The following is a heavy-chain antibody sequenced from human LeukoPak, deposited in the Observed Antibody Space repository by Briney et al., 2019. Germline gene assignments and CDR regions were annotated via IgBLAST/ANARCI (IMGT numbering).Heavy chain of an antibody. J-gene: IGHJ4*02. Sequence: SETLSLTCAVYGGSFSGYYWSWIRQPPGKGLEWIGEINHSGSTNYNPSLKSRVTISVDTSKNQFSLKLSSATAADTAVYYCARLDYYDSSGYYYLDYWGQGTLVTVSS. V-gene: IGHV4-34*01. D-gene: IGHD3-22*01. CDR3: ARLDYYDSSGYYYLDY. CDR2: INHSGST. CDR1: GGSFSGYY.